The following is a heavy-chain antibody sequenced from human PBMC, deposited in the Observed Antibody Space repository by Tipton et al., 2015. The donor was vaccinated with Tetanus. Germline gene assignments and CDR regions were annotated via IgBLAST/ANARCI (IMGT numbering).Heavy chain of an antibody. D-gene: IGHD6-6*01. V-gene: IGHV3-21*01. CDR1: GFTFSSYG. CDR3: ATEYSSSSGYYYYGMDV. Sequence: SLRLSCAASGFTFSSYGMHWVRQAPGKGLEWVSSISSSSSYIYYADSVKGRFTISRDNAKNSLYLQMNSLRAEDTAVYYCATEYSSSSGYYYYGMDVWGQGTTVTVSS. CDR2: ISSSSSYI. J-gene: IGHJ6*02.